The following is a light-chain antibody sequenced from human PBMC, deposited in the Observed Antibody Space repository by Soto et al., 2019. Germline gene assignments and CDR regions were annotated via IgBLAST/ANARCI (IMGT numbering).Light chain of an antibody. J-gene: IGKJ4*01. Sequence: EIVLTQSPGTLSLSPGERATLSCRASQSVSSSSLAWYQQKPGQAPTLLIYAASRRATGIPHRFSRSGSGTDFTLTVRRLEPEDFAVYYCQQYGSSPLTFGGGTKVDIK. CDR2: AAS. CDR3: QQYGSSPLT. V-gene: IGKV3-20*01. CDR1: QSVSSSS.